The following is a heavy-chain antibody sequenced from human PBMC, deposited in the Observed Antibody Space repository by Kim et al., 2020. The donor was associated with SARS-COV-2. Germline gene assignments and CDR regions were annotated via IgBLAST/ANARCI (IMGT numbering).Heavy chain of an antibody. CDR1: GGSIRSGTYY. CDR2: IYYSGTT. D-gene: IGHD3-10*01. J-gene: IGHJ5*02. Sequence: SETLSLTCTVSGGSIRSGTYYWGWIRQPPGKGLEWIGSIYYSGTTYYNPSLKSRVTISVDTSRNQFSLKLRSVTAADTAVYYCARQGQLKRGPGWFDPWGQATLVTVSS. V-gene: IGHV4-39*01. CDR3: ARQGQLKRGPGWFDP.